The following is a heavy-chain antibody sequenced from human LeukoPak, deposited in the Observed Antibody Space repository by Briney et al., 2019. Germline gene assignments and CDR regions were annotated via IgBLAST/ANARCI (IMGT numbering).Heavy chain of an antibody. CDR1: GYTFTSYG. CDR3: AKDRWDLVVVPAAIFAQ. Sequence: ASVKVSCKASGYTFTSYGISWVRQAPGQGLEWMGWISAYNDNTNYAQKLQGRVTMTTDTSTSTAYMELRSLRSDDTAVYYCAKDRWDLVVVPAAIFAQWGQGTLVTVSS. CDR2: ISAYNDNT. J-gene: IGHJ4*02. D-gene: IGHD2-2*02. V-gene: IGHV1-18*01.